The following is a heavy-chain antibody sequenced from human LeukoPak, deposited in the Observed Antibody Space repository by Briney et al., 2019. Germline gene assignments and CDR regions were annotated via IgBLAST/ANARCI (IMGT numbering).Heavy chain of an antibody. CDR2: INTKTGNP. V-gene: IGHV7-4-1*02. Sequence: GASVKVSCKASGYTFTSNAMNWVRQAPGQGLEWMGWINTKTGNPTYAQGFTGRFVFSLDTSVSTAYLQISSLKAEDTAVYCCARDISYCGGDCYPSYYYYYMDVWGKGTTVTVSS. D-gene: IGHD2-21*02. J-gene: IGHJ6*03. CDR1: GYTFTSNA. CDR3: ARDISYCGGDCYPSYYYYYMDV.